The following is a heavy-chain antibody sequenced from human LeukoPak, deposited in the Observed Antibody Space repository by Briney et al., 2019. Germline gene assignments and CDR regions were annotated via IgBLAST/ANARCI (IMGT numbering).Heavy chain of an antibody. CDR1: GGSISSSSYY. J-gene: IGHJ4*02. Sequence: SETLSLTCTVSGGSISSSSYYWGWIRQPPGKGLEWIGSIYYSGSTYYNPSLKSRVTISVDTSKNQFSLKLSSVTAADTAVYYCARERGSIGNRIDYWGQGTLVTVSS. V-gene: IGHV4-39*07. CDR3: ARERGSIGNRIDY. D-gene: IGHD1/OR15-1a*01. CDR2: IYYSGST.